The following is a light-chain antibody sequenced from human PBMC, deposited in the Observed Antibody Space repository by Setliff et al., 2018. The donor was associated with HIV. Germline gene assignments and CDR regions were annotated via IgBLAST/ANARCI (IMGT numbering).Light chain of an antibody. V-gene: IGLV2-14*01. J-gene: IGLJ1*01. CDR2: EVS. CDR3: SSYTNSVTVV. CDR1: SGDVGFYNF. Sequence: QSALTQPAYVSGSPGQSITISCTGTSGDVGFYNFVSWYQLHPGKAPKLIIYEVSNRPSGVSNRFSGSKSGNTASLTISVLQPEDGADYYCSSYTNSVTVVFGTRTKVTVL.